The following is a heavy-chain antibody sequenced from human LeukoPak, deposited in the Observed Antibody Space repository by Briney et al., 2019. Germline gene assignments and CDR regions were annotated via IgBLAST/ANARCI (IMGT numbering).Heavy chain of an antibody. CDR3: ARHPPYFSNLDY. CDR1: GGSISNTSYY. CDR2: IYYSGST. J-gene: IGHJ4*02. D-gene: IGHD1-14*01. V-gene: IGHV4-39*01. Sequence: PSETLSLTCTVSGGSISNTSYYWGWIRQPPGKGLEWIGSIYYSGSTYYNPSLESRVTISVDTSKNQFSLKLSSVTAADTAVYYCARHPPYFSNLDYWGQGTLVTVSS.